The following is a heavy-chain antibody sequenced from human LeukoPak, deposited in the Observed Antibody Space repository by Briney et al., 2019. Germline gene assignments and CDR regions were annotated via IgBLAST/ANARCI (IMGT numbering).Heavy chain of an antibody. Sequence: SETLSLTCAVYGGSFSGYYWSGIRQPPGKGLEWSGEINHSGSTNYNPSLKSRVTISVDTSKNQFSLKLSSVTAADTAVYYCARERRYYYDSSGIFDYWGQGTLVTVSS. CDR2: INHSGST. D-gene: IGHD3-22*01. J-gene: IGHJ4*02. CDR1: GGSFSGYY. V-gene: IGHV4-34*01. CDR3: ARERRYYYDSSGIFDY.